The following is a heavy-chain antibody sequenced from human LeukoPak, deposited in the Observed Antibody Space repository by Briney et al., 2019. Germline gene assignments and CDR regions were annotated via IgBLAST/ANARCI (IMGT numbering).Heavy chain of an antibody. J-gene: IGHJ4*02. D-gene: IGHD2-21*01. CDR3: AKAPVTTCRGAYCYPFDY. Sequence: GGSLRLSCAASGFTFSSYAMSWVRQAPGKGLEWVSAISDSGNTYHADSVKGRFSISRDSSKNTLFLQMNRLRPEDAAVYYCAKAPVTTCRGAYCYPFDYWGQGTLVTVSS. CDR2: ISDSGNT. CDR1: GFTFSSYA. V-gene: IGHV3-23*01.